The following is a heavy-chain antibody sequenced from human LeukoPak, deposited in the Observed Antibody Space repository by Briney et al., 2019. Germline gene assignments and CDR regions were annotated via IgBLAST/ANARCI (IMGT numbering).Heavy chain of an antibody. Sequence: GGSLRLSCAASGFTFTVYAMNWVRQAPGKGLEWVSGISDSGRNTYYSDSVKGRFTISRDNSKSTVYLQMNSLGAEDTAIYYCAAGCVGSPTCYTTGYDHWGQGTLVTVSS. CDR1: GFTFTVYA. CDR2: ISDSGRNT. D-gene: IGHD2-2*02. CDR3: AAGCVGSPTCYTTGYDH. J-gene: IGHJ4*02. V-gene: IGHV3-23*01.